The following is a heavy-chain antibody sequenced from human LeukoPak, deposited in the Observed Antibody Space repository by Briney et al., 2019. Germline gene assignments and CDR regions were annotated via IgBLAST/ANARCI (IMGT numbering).Heavy chain of an antibody. D-gene: IGHD3-10*01. J-gene: IGHJ6*04. CDR1: GGSFSGYY. V-gene: IGHV4-34*01. Sequence: YGGSFSGYYWSWIRQPPGKGLXWXXXXXHSGSTNYNPSLKRRVTISVETSKNQFSLKLSSVTAADTAVYYCARGPITMVRGVIKYGMDVWGKGTTVTVSS. CDR2: XXHSGST. CDR3: ARGPITMVRGVIKYGMDV.